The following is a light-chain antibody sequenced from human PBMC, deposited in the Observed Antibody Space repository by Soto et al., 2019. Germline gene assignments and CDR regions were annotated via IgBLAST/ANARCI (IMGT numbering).Light chain of an antibody. CDR3: SSYAGSSTFVV. Sequence: QSVLTQPRSVSGSPGQSVTISCTGTSSDVGRYHYVSWYQQHPGKVPKLMIYDVTKRPSGVPDRFSGSKSGNTASLTISGLRAEDEADYYCSSYAGSSTFVVFGGGTKLTVL. CDR1: SSDVGRYHY. V-gene: IGLV2-11*01. CDR2: DVT. J-gene: IGLJ2*01.